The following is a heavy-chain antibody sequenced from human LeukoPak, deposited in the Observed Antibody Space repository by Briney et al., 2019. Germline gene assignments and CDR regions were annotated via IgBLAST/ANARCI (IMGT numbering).Heavy chain of an antibody. CDR2: IRTKSHTYVT. CDR1: GFTFSNYA. J-gene: IGHJ2*01. V-gene: IGHV3-73*01. Sequence: QPGGSLRLSCAASGFTFSNYAMTWVRQAPGKGLEWVGRIRTKSHTYVTTYAESMKGRFIISRDDSKNMAYLQMNSLKSEDTAVYFCAGHNDFRHWHFDLWGRGTLVSVST. D-gene: IGHD2-21*02. CDR3: AGHNDFRHWHFDL.